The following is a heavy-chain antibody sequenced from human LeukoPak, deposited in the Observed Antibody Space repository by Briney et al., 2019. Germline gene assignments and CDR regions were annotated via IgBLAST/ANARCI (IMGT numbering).Heavy chain of an antibody. CDR1: GLTFSSYA. CDR2: ISYDVSNK. V-gene: IGHV3-30-3*01. J-gene: IGHJ4*02. Sequence: GGSLRLSCAASGLTFSSYAMHWVRQAPGKGLEWVAVISYDVSNKYYADSVKGRFTISRDNSKNTLYLQMNSLRAEDTAVYYCAAGNYDTFHHYWGQGTLVTVSS. D-gene: IGHD3-22*01. CDR3: AAGNYDTFHHY.